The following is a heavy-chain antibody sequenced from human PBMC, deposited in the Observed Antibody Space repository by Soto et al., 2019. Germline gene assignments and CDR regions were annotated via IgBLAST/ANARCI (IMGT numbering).Heavy chain of an antibody. V-gene: IGHV4-31*03. CDR1: GGSISSGGYY. CDR3: ARDMGYCSSTSCYPHYGMDV. D-gene: IGHD2-2*01. J-gene: IGHJ6*02. CDR2: IYYSGST. Sequence: SETLSLTCTVSGGSISSGGYYWSWIRQHPGKGLEWIGYIYYSGSTYYNPSLKSRVTISVDTSKNQFSLKLSSVTAADTAVYYCARDMGYCSSTSCYPHYGMDVWGQGTTVTVS.